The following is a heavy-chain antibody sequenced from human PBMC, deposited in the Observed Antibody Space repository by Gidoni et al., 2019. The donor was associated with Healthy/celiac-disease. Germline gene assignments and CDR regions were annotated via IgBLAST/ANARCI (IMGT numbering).Heavy chain of an antibody. J-gene: IGHJ6*02. V-gene: IGHV3-33*08. Sequence: QVQLVESGGGVVQPGRSLRLSCAASGFTCSSYGTYGVRQAPGKGLEWGACIWYVGSNKYYADSVKGRFTSSRDNSNNTLYLQMNSRRAEDTAVYYCARDGGSGSYYHYYYGMDVWGQGTTVTVSS. CDR3: ARDGGSGSYYHYYYGMDV. CDR1: GFTCSSYG. CDR2: IWYVGSNK. D-gene: IGHD3-10*01.